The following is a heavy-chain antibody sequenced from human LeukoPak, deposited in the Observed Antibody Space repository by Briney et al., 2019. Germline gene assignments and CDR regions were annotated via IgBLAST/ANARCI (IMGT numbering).Heavy chain of an antibody. Sequence: NPSETLSLTCTVSGGSISSSSYYWGWIRQPPGKGLEWIGSIYYSGSTYYNPSLKSRVTISVDTSKNQFSLKLSSVTAADTAVYYCARHREGWQWLNFDLWGRGTLVTVSS. CDR2: IYYSGST. D-gene: IGHD6-19*01. J-gene: IGHJ2*01. CDR1: GGSISSSSYY. CDR3: ARHREGWQWLNFDL. V-gene: IGHV4-39*07.